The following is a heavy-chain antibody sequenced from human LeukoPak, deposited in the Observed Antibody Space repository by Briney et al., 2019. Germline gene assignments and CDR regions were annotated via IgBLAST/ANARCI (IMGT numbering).Heavy chain of an antibody. CDR1: GFTFSSYA. CDR3: ARDQAYYFSFADY. Sequence: GGSLRLSCAASGFTFSSYAMSWVRQAPGKGLEWVSAISGSGGSTYYADSVKGRFTISRDNSKNTLYLQMNDLRAEDTAVYYCARDQAYYFSFADYWGQGNLVTVSS. V-gene: IGHV3-23*01. CDR2: ISGSGGST. D-gene: IGHD2/OR15-2a*01. J-gene: IGHJ4*02.